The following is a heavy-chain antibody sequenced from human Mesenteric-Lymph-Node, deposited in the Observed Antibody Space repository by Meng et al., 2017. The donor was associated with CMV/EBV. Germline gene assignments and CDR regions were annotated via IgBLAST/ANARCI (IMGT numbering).Heavy chain of an antibody. CDR1: GGSFSFYY. V-gene: IGHV4-34*01. CDR2: INHSGST. CDR3: ARHQRWLKSEGGFNY. Sequence: HPHRWGPEPLNPTGTRSLPCAVYGGSFSFYYWSWIRQPPGKGLEWIGEINHSGSTNYNPSLKSRVTISVDTSKNQFSLKLSSVTAADTAVYYCARHQRWLKSEGGFNYWGQGTLVTVSS. D-gene: IGHD4-23*01. J-gene: IGHJ4*02.